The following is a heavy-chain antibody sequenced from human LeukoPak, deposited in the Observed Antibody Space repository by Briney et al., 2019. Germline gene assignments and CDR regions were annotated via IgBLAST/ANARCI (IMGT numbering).Heavy chain of an antibody. Sequence: GGSLRLSCAASEFTFTSYAFHWVRQAPGKGLEWIAFISYDGSNRFYADSVKGRFTISRDNSKNTLYLQMNSLRAEDTAVYYCARDLGPTYCILDYWGQGTLVTISS. CDR1: EFTFTSYA. CDR3: ARDLGPTYCILDY. CDR2: ISYDGSNR. V-gene: IGHV3-30-3*01. D-gene: IGHD3-16*01. J-gene: IGHJ4*02.